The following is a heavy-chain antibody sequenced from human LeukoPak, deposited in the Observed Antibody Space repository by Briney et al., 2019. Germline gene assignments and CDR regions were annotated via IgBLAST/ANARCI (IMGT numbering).Heavy chain of an antibody. CDR2: MNPNSGNT. CDR1: GYTFTSYD. D-gene: IGHD4-17*01. V-gene: IGHV1-8*01. CDR3: ARGGNYGGNSDWFDP. Sequence: ASVKVSCKASGYTFTSYDINWVRQATGQGLECMGWMNPNSGNTGYAQKFQGRVTMTRNTSISTAYMELSSLRSEDTAVYYCARGGNYGGNSDWFDPWGQGTLVTVSS. J-gene: IGHJ5*02.